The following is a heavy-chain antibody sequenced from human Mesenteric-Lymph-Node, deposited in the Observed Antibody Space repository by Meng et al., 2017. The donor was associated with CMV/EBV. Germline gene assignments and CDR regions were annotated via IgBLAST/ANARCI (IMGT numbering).Heavy chain of an antibody. D-gene: IGHD2-15*01. Sequence: GESLKISCAASGFTFSSYWMHWVRQAPGKGLVWVSRINSDGSSTSYADSVKGRFTISRDNAKNTLYLQMNSLRAEDTAVYFCVRGGSGLDYWGQGTLVTVSS. CDR1: GFTFSSYW. CDR2: INSDGSST. CDR3: VRGGSGLDY. V-gene: IGHV3-74*01. J-gene: IGHJ4*02.